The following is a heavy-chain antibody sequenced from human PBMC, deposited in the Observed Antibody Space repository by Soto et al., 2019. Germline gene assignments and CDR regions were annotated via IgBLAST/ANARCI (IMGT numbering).Heavy chain of an antibody. CDR2: ISAYNGNT. J-gene: IGHJ4*02. V-gene: IGHV1-18*01. CDR3: ARDLGLTFGGVIVTRFDY. D-gene: IGHD3-16*02. Sequence: QVQLVQSGAEVKKPGASVKVSCKASGYTFTSYGISWVRQAPGRGLEWMGWISAYNGNTNYAQKLQGRVTMTTDTSTSTAYMELRSLRSDDTAVYYCARDLGLTFGGVIVTRFDYWGQGTLVTVSS. CDR1: GYTFTSYG.